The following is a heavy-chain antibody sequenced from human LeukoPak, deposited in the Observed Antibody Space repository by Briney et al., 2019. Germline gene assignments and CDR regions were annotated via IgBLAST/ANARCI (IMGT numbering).Heavy chain of an antibody. V-gene: IGHV4-30-2*01. D-gene: IGHD3-22*01. CDR1: GGSISSGGYY. J-gene: IGHJ3*02. Sequence: SGTLSLTCAVSGGSISSGGYYWSWIRQPPGKGLEWIGYIYHSGSTYYNPSLKSRVTISVDRSKNQFSLKLSSVTAADTAVYYCAREGIVVPSYAFDIWGQGTMVTVSS. CDR3: AREGIVVPSYAFDI. CDR2: IYHSGST.